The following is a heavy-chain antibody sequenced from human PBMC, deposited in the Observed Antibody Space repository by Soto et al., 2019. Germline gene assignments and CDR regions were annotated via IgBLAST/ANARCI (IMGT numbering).Heavy chain of an antibody. CDR1: GGSINSFY. CDR3: ARTSYYYDTSGYQPYYSDC. V-gene: IGHV4-59*01. Sequence: PSETLSLTCTVSGGSINSFYWSWIRQPPGKGLEWIGYIYYSGSFNYNPSLKSRVAISVDTSRNQFSLKLNSVTAADTAVYYCARTSYYYDTSGYQPYYSDCWGQGTLVTVSS. D-gene: IGHD3-22*01. J-gene: IGHJ4*02. CDR2: IYYSGSF.